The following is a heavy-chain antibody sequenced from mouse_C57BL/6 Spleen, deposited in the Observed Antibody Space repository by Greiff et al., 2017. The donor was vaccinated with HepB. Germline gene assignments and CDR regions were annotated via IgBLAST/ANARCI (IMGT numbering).Heavy chain of an antibody. V-gene: IGHV1-64*01. CDR2: IHPNSGSN. J-gene: IGHJ2*01. CDR1: GYTFTSYW. CDR3: ASGVVATFDY. D-gene: IGHD1-1*01. Sequence: QVQLQQPGAELVKPGASVKLSCKASGYTFTSYWMHWVKQSPGQGLEWIGMIHPNSGSNNYNEKFKSKATLTVDKSSSTAYMQLSSLTSEDSAVYYCASGVVATFDYWGQGTTLTVSS.